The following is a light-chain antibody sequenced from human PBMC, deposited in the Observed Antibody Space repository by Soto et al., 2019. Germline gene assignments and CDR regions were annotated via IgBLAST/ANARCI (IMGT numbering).Light chain of an antibody. CDR2: AAS. Sequence: IQLTQSPSSLSASVGDRVTITCRASQGISSYLAWYQQKPGKAPKLLIYAASTLQSGVPSRFSGSGSGTDFTLTIRSLQPEDFATYGCQQLNSYPLPFGGGTKVEI. J-gene: IGKJ4*02. CDR1: QGISSY. V-gene: IGKV1-9*01. CDR3: QQLNSYPLP.